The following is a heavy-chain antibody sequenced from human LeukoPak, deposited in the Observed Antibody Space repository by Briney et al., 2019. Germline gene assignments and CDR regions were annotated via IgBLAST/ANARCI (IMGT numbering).Heavy chain of an antibody. J-gene: IGHJ6*03. CDR3: AKNRGGTYKYYMDV. V-gene: IGHV3-23*01. CDR1: GFTFNKYA. D-gene: IGHD1-1*01. Sequence: GGSLRLSCAASGFTFNKYAMSWVRQAPGMGLEWLSYVSGRGGATYYADSVKGRFTISRDNSKNTVYLQMGSLRAEDTAVYYCAKNRGGTYKYYMDVWGNGTTVTVSS. CDR2: VSGRGGAT.